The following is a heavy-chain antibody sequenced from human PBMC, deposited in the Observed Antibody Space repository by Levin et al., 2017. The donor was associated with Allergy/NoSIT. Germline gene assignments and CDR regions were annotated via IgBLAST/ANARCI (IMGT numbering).Heavy chain of an antibody. D-gene: IGHD6-19*01. V-gene: IGHV1-2*06. CDR2: INPNNGDT. CDR1: GYTFTDFP. CDR3: ASGSGWYSPDY. J-gene: IGHJ4*02. Sequence: EASVKVSCKASGYTFTDFPMHWVRQAPGQGLEWMGRINPNNGDTNYAQKFQGRVTMTRDTSISTAYMELSRLRSDDAAVYYCASGSGWYSPDYWGQGTLVTVSS.